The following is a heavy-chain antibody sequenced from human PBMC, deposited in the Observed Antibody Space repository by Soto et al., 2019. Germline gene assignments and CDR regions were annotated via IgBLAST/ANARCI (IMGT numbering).Heavy chain of an antibody. CDR3: ARGGGVGVAGSAAFDM. D-gene: IGHD3-3*01. Sequence: QLHLVQSGAVVKKPGASVTVSCSASGYPVTAYYMHWVRQAPGRGLEWMGGINPATGAAKYTQTCKGRVTMTRDTSTSTVFMELSGLTSEATAFFYCARGGGVGVAGSAAFDMWGQGTLVTVSS. CDR1: GYPVTAYY. CDR2: INPATGAA. J-gene: IGHJ3*02. V-gene: IGHV1-2*02.